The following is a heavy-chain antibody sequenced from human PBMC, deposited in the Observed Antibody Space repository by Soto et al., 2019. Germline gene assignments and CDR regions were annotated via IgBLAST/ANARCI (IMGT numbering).Heavy chain of an antibody. CDR1: GFTFSSYG. CDR2: ISYDGSNK. Sequence: QVQLVESGGGVVQPGRSLRLSCAASGFTFSSYGMHWVRQAPGKGLEWVAVISYDGSNKYYADSVKGRFTISRDNSKNTLYLQMNSLRAEDTAVYYCAKPNGVCYFLQCGFAFDIWGQGTMVTVSS. D-gene: IGHD2-8*01. J-gene: IGHJ3*02. CDR3: AKPNGVCYFLQCGFAFDI. V-gene: IGHV3-30*18.